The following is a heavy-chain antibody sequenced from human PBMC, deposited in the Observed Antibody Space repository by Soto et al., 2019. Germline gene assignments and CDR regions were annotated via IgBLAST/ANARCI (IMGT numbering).Heavy chain of an antibody. J-gene: IGHJ4*02. CDR1: GYTFTSYD. CDR2: MNANSGNT. D-gene: IGHD6-6*01. CDR3: ARGPGHSRSSEL. V-gene: IGHV1-8*01. Sequence: ASVKVSCKASGYTFTSYDINWVRQATGQGLEWMGWMNANSGNTGNAQKFQGRDTITKNTSMSTAYMELRSLRSEDTAGYYCARGPGHSRSSELWGQGTLVTVSS.